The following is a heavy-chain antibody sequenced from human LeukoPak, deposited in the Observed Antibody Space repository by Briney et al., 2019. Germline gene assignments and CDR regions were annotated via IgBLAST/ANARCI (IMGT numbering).Heavy chain of an antibody. CDR1: GGTFSSYA. J-gene: IGHJ4*02. CDR2: IIPIFGTA. CDR3: ARGRMVRGVNFDY. Sequence: SVKVSCKASGGTFSSYAISWVRQAPGQGLEWMGRIIPIFGTANYAQKFQGRVTITTDESTSTAYMELSSLRSEDTAVYYCARGRMVRGVNFDYWGQGTLVTVSS. V-gene: IGHV1-69*05. D-gene: IGHD3-10*01.